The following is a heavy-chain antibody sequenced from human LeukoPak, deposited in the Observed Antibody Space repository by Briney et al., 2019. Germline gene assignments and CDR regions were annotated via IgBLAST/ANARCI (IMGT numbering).Heavy chain of an antibody. CDR2: IYNIGSS. CDR3: SRSLHFGEVNYCDF. Sequence: GGSLRLSCAASGFTVSSSYMSWVCQAPGKGLEWVSSIYNIGSSYYADSVKGRFTISRDNSKNTLYLQMNSLRVADTAVYYCSRSLHFGEVNYCDFWGQGTLVTVSS. D-gene: IGHD3-10*01. CDR1: GFTVSSSY. J-gene: IGHJ4*02. V-gene: IGHV3-53*01.